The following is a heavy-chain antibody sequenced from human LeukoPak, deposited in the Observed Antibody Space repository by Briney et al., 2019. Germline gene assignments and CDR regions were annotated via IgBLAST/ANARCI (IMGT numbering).Heavy chain of an antibody. D-gene: IGHD3-3*01. V-gene: IGHV1-69*13. CDR3: ARDPTSGSEYFDY. Sequence: SVNVSCKASGGTFSSYAISWVRQAPGQGLEWLGGIIPIFGTANYAQKFQARVTITADESTSTAYMELSSLRSEDTAVYYCARDPTSGSEYFDYWGQGTLVTVSS. J-gene: IGHJ4*02. CDR2: IIPIFGTA. CDR1: GGTFSSYA.